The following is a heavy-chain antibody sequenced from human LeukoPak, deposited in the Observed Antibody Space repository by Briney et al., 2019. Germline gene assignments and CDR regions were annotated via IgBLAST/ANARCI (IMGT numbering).Heavy chain of an antibody. CDR1: GYPLTNYG. Sequence: ASVKVSCKASGYPLTNYGLTWVRQAPGQGLEWVGWITSYNGNTDTAQRFQGRVTMTTDTSTSTAYMVLRGLRSDDTAVYYCARRELSASYSFFDYWGQGTLVTVSS. J-gene: IGHJ4*02. V-gene: IGHV1-18*01. CDR2: ITSYNGNT. CDR3: ARRELSASYSFFDY. D-gene: IGHD1-26*01.